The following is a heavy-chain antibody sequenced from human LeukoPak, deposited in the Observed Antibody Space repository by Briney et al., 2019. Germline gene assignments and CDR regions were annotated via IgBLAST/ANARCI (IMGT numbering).Heavy chain of an antibody. D-gene: IGHD3-22*01. CDR2: MYYSGST. CDR3: ARPYYYDSRIDP. CDR1: GGSMSSGDYY. Sequence: SQTLSLTCTVSGGSMSSGDYYWGSIRQPPGKGLGGIAYMYYSGSTYYNPSLKSRVTMSADTSENQLSLKLSSVTAADTAVYYCARPYYYDSRIDPWGQGILVTVSS. J-gene: IGHJ5*02. V-gene: IGHV4-30-4*01.